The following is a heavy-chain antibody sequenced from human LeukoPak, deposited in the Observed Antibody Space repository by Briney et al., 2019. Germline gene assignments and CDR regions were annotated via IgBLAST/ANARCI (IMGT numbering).Heavy chain of an antibody. Sequence: APVKVSCKASGYTFTSYGISWVRQAPGQGLEWMGWISAYNGNTNYAQKLQGRVTMTTDTSTSTAYMELRSLRSDDTAVYYCARGVLSGVVTAVDRFYFDYWGQGTLVTVSS. CDR1: GYTFTSYG. D-gene: IGHD2-21*02. J-gene: IGHJ4*02. CDR2: ISAYNGNT. CDR3: ARGVLSGVVTAVDRFYFDY. V-gene: IGHV1-18*01.